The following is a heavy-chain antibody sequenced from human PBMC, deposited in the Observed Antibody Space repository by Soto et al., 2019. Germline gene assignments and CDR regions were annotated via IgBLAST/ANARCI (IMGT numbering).Heavy chain of an antibody. CDR3: ARGRYCITGRCFPNWFDS. V-gene: IGHV4-34*01. CDR1: GGSFSCYY. CDR2: INHSGST. Sequence: SETLSLTCAVYGGSFSCYYWSWIRQPPGKGLEWIGEINHSGSTNYNPSLKSRVTISVDTSKNQFSLKLSYVTAADTAVYFCARGRYCITGRCFPNWFDSWGQGALVTVSS. D-gene: IGHD1-20*01. J-gene: IGHJ5*01.